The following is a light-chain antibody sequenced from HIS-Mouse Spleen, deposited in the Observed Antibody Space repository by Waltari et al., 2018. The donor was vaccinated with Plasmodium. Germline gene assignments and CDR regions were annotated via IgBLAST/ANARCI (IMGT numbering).Light chain of an antibody. J-gene: IGLJ2*01. Sequence: QSALTQPPSASGSPGQSVTIPCTGTTRDVGGYNSVSWYQQHPGKAPTLMIYEVSKRPSGVPDRFSGSKSGNTASLTVSGLQAEDEADYYCSSYAGSNNLVFGGGTKLTVL. CDR2: EVS. CDR3: SSYAGSNNLV. CDR1: TRDVGGYNS. V-gene: IGLV2-8*01.